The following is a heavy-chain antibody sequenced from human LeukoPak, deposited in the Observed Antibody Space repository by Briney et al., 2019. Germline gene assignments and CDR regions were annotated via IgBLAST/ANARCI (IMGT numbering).Heavy chain of an antibody. CDR1: GGSFSGYY. J-gene: IGHJ5*02. V-gene: IGHV4-34*01. CDR2: INHSGST. Sequence: SETLSLTCAVYGGSFSGYYWSWIRQPPGKGLEWIGEINHSGSTNYNPSLKSRVTISVDTSKNQFSLKLSSVTAADTAVYYCARANTPYSSSWYLSWFDPWGQGTLVTVSS. CDR3: ARANTPYSSSWYLSWFDP. D-gene: IGHD6-13*01.